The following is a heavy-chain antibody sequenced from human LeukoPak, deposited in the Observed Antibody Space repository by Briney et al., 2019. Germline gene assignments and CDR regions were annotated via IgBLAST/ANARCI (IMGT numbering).Heavy chain of an antibody. CDR1: GFTVSSNY. V-gene: IGHV3-66*01. CDR2: IYSGGST. D-gene: IGHD6-13*01. J-gene: IGHJ4*02. Sequence: GGSLRLSCAASGFTVSSNYMSWVRQAPGKGLEWVSVIYSGGSTYYADSVKGRFTISRDNSKNTLYLQMNSLRAEDTAVYYCARGGGIAAAGPLDYWGQGTLVTVSS. CDR3: ARGGGIAAAGPLDY.